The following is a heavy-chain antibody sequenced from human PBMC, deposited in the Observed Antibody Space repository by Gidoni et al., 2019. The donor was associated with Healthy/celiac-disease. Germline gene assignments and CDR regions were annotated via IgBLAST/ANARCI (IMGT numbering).Heavy chain of an antibody. CDR3: ARAEWDVVVPAAIPPSGYYYYGMDV. D-gene: IGHD2-2*01. J-gene: IGHJ6*02. CDR1: GGSISSCTW. V-gene: IGHV4-4*02. CDR2: IYHRGST. Sequence: QVQLQESRPGLLKPSGTLPLTCAVSGGSISSCTWWSWVRQPPGKGLEWIGEIYHRGSTNYSPSLEGRVTISIDKSKNQFSLKMSCVAAADTAVYYCARAEWDVVVPAAIPPSGYYYYGMDVWGQGTTVTVSS.